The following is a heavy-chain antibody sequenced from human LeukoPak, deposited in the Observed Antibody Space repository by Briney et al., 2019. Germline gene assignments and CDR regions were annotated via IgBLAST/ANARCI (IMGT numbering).Heavy chain of an antibody. CDR2: INPGGNEI. V-gene: IGHV3-7*01. J-gene: IGHJ5*02. CDR1: GLTFHSYW. CDR3: MCWGTDSP. D-gene: IGHD7-27*01. Sequence: GGSLRLSCTFSGLTFHSYWMNWVRQAPGKGLEWVANINPGGNEIRSVDSVKGRSIISRDNAKNSLDLQMSSLRVEDTAVYYFMCWGTDSPWGQGILVTVSS.